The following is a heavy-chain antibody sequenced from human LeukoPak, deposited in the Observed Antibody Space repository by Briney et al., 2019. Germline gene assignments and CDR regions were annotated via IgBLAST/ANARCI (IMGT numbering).Heavy chain of an antibody. V-gene: IGHV3-30*18. D-gene: IGHD5-12*01. CDR2: ISYDGSNK. J-gene: IGHJ4*02. CDR3: ANDGSG. Sequence: GRSLRLSCAASGFTFSSYGMHWVRQAPGKGLEWVAVISYDGSNKYYADSVKGRFTISRDNSKNTLYPQMNSLRAEDTAVYYCANDGSGWGQGTLVTVSS. CDR1: GFTFSSYG.